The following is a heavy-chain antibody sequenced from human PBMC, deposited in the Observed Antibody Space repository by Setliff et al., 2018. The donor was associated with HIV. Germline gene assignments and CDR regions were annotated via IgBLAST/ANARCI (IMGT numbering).Heavy chain of an antibody. CDR1: GGTFSSYA. Sequence: ASVKVSCKASGGTFSSYAISWVRQAPGQGLEWMGWINAGNGNTKYSQKFQGRVTITRDTSASTAYMELSSLRSEDTAVYYCAAISGYDLYWGQGTLVTVSS. CDR2: INAGNGNT. J-gene: IGHJ4*02. CDR3: AAISGYDLY. V-gene: IGHV1-3*01. D-gene: IGHD5-12*01.